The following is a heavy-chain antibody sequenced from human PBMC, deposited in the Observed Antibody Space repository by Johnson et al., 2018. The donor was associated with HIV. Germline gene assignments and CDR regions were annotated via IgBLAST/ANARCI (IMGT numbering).Heavy chain of an antibody. V-gene: IGHV3-30*04. Sequence: QVQLVESGGGVVQPGRSLRLSCAASGSTFSTYAMHWVRQAPGKGLAWVAVISYDGSNKYYADSVKGRFTISRDNSKNTLYLQMNSLRAEDTAVYYCARVHVRGIILDAFDIWGQGTMVTVSS. CDR1: GSTFSTYA. CDR3: ARVHVRGIILDAFDI. D-gene: IGHD3-10*01. CDR2: ISYDGSNK. J-gene: IGHJ3*02.